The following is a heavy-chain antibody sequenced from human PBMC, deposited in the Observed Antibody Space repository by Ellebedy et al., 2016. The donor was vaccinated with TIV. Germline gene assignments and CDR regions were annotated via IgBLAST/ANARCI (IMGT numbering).Heavy chain of an antibody. Sequence: PGGSLRLSCEASKYDFTSYYIAWVRQTPGEALEWMGMIYPGDSDVKYSPSFQGHVTISADKSIRTTYLQWRSLTTSDTAVYYCVRLYTRSSALLHGLDVWGQGTTVIVS. CDR1: KYDFTSYY. CDR3: VRLYTRSSALLHGLDV. D-gene: IGHD6-6*01. J-gene: IGHJ6*02. CDR2: IYPGDSDV. V-gene: IGHV5-51*01.